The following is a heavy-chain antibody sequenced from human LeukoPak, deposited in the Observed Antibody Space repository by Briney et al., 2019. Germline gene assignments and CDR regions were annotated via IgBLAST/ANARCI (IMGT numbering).Heavy chain of an antibody. CDR3: ARVEPQAGVDY. J-gene: IGHJ4*02. Sequence: PGGSLRLSCAASGFSFRHYSMNWVRQAPGKGLEWVSTVSGSGSSTYYADSVKGRFTISRDNSRNTLYLQMNSLRAEDTAVYYCARVEPQAGVDYWGQGTLVTVSS. CDR2: VSGSGSST. CDR1: GFSFRHYS. V-gene: IGHV3-23*01. D-gene: IGHD6-13*01.